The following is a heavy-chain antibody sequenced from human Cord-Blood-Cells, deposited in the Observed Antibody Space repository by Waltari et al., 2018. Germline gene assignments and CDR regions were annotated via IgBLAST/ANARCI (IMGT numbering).Heavy chain of an antibody. D-gene: IGHD1-26*01. Sequence: EVQLVESGGGLVKPGGSLRLSCAASGFTFSSYRMNWVRQAPWKGLEWVSSISSRSSYIYYADSLKGRLTISRDNAKNSLYLQMNSLRAEDTAVYYCARDGTPGEWELLKWFDPWGQGTLVTVSS. J-gene: IGHJ5*02. V-gene: IGHV3-21*01. CDR3: ARDGTPGEWELLKWFDP. CDR2: ISSRSSYI. CDR1: GFTFSSYR.